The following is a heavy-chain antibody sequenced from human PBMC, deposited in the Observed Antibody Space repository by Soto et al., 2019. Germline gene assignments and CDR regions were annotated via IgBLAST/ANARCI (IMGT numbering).Heavy chain of an antibody. J-gene: IGHJ6*02. D-gene: IGHD3-22*01. CDR3: ASQHYYYDSSGSHNYYYYGMDV. CDR2: MNPNSGNT. CDR1: GYTFTSYD. Sequence: QVQLVQSGAEVKKPGASVKVSCKASGYTFTSYDINWVRQATGQGLEWMGWMNPNSGNTGYAQKFQGRVTMTRNTYISTAYMELRSLRSEDTAVYYCASQHYYYDSSGSHNYYYYGMDVWGQGTTVTVSS. V-gene: IGHV1-8*01.